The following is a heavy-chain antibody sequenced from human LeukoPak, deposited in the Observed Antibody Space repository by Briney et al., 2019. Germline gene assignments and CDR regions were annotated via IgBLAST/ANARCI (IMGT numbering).Heavy chain of an antibody. D-gene: IGHD6-19*01. CDR2: ISSSSSYI. V-gene: IGHV3-21*01. CDR3: ARTIAVGNWFDP. CDR1: GFTFSSYS. J-gene: IGHJ5*02. Sequence: GGSLRLSCAASGFTFSSYSMTWVRQAPGKGLEWVSSISSSSSYIYYADSVKGRFTISRDNVKNSLYLQMNSLRAEDTAVYYCARTIAVGNWFDPWGQGTLVTVSS.